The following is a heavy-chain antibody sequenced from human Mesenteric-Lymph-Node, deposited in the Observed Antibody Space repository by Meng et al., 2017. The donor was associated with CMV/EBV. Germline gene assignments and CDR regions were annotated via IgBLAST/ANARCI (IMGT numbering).Heavy chain of an antibody. D-gene: IGHD3-9*01. J-gene: IGHJ4*02. CDR3: ATGAGYFPY. V-gene: IGHV3-53*01. CDR2: IYAGGNT. CDR1: GFTVRSSY. Sequence: GGSLRLSCAASGFTVRSSYMNWVRQAPGKGLEWVSIIYAGGNTYYSDSVKGRFTISRDTSKNTLYLQMNSLRAEDTAVYYCATGAGYFPYWGQGTLVTVSS.